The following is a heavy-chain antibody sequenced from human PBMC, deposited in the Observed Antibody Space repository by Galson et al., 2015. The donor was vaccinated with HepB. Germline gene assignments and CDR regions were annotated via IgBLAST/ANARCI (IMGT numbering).Heavy chain of an antibody. Sequence: SVKVSCKASGGTFSSYAISWVRQAPGQGLEWMGGIIPIFGTANYAQKFQGRVTITADKSTSTAYMELSSLRSEDTAVYYCARGYSGSYYQVAYSGQGTLVTVSS. J-gene: IGHJ4*02. D-gene: IGHD1-26*01. CDR3: ARGYSGSYYQVAY. CDR2: IIPIFGTA. CDR1: GGTFSSYA. V-gene: IGHV1-69*06.